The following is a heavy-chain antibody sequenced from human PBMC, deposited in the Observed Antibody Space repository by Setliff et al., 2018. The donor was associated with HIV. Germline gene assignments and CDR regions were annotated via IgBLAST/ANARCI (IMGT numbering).Heavy chain of an antibody. CDR3: ARGLPADGYAFDL. D-gene: IGHD6-13*01. CDR2: INVHNGDT. CDR1: GYIFTNYG. V-gene: IGHV1-18*01. J-gene: IGHJ3*01. Sequence: ASVKVSCKASGYIFTNYGITWVRHAPGQGLEWMGWINVHNGDTKFAQRFQDRLTMTTDTSTTTAYMDLRSLRSDDTAVYYCARGLPADGYAFDLWGQGTMVTVS.